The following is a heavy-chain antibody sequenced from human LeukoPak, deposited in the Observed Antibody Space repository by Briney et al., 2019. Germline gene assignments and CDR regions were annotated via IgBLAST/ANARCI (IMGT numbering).Heavy chain of an antibody. CDR3: ASTLAYSSSCFDY. CDR2: IKQDGSEK. D-gene: IGHD6-13*01. J-gene: IGHJ4*02. CDR1: GFTFSSYW. V-gene: IGHV3-7*01. Sequence: GGSLRLSCAASGFTFSSYWMSWVRQAPGKGLEWVANIKQDGSEKYYVDSVKGRFTISRDNAKNSLYLQMNSLRAEDTAVYYCASTLAYSSSCFDYWGQGTLVTVSS.